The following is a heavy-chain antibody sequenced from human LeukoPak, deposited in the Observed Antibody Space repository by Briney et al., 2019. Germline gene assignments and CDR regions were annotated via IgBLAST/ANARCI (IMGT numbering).Heavy chain of an antibody. V-gene: IGHV4-39*01. CDR3: ARAHSTWDAFDI. CDR1: GGSISSSNYY. J-gene: IGHJ3*02. CDR2: LYSSGNT. D-gene: IGHD6-13*01. Sequence: PSETLSLTCTVSGGSISSSNYYWGWIRQPPGKGLEWIGSLYSSGNTYYNPSLKSRVTISVDSSKNQFSLKLTSVTAADTAVYYCARAHSTWDAFDIWGQGTMVTVSS.